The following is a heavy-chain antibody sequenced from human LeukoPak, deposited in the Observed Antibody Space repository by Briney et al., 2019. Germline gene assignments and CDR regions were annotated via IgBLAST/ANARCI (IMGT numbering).Heavy chain of an antibody. V-gene: IGHV1-2*02. CDR1: GYTFTGYY. CDR3: ARGLQGSGDFDY. Sequence: ASVKVSCKASGYTFTGYYMHWVRQSPGQGLEWMGWINPNSGGTNYAQNFQGRVTMTRDTSISTAYMEVYRLRSDDTAVYYCARGLQGSGDFDYWGQGTLVTVSS. CDR2: INPNSGGT. J-gene: IGHJ4*02. D-gene: IGHD6-19*01.